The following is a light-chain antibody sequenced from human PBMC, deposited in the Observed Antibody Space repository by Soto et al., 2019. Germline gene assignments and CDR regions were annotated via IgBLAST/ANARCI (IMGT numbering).Light chain of an antibody. Sequence: EIVLTQSPGTLSLSPGERATLSCRASQSVTTDSLAWYQQKPGQPPRLLIYGASSRATGIPDRFSGGGSGTDFSLTISRLDPEDFAVYYCQQYGSSGTFGQGTKVDIK. J-gene: IGKJ1*01. CDR3: QQYGSSGT. V-gene: IGKV3-20*01. CDR2: GAS. CDR1: QSVTTDS.